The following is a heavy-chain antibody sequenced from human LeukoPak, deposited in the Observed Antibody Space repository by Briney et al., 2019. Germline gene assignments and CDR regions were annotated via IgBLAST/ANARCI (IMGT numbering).Heavy chain of an antibody. CDR2: ISTYNGNT. J-gene: IGHJ3*02. D-gene: IGHD5-24*01. CDR3: ARERRDDYNWDASHI. CDR1: GYTFTSYD. Sequence: ASVKVSCKASGYTFTSYDISWVRQAPGQGLEWMGWISTYNGNTNYPQKLQGRVTMTTDTSTSTAYMELRSLRSDDTAVYYCARERRDDYNWDASHICGQGTMVTVSS. V-gene: IGHV1-18*01.